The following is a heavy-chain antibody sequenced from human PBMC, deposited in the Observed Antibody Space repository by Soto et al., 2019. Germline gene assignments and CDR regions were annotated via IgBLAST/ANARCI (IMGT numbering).Heavy chain of an antibody. Sequence: SETLSLTCTVFGGSITSSYWSWIRRPPGKGLEWIAYIYDTGISGYTPSTSYNPSLKSRVTMSVDTSKSQFSLKLTSVTAADTAVYYCARGEDAFFYYGLDVWGQGITVTISS. CDR3: ARGEDAFFYYGLDV. J-gene: IGHJ6*02. V-gene: IGHV4-59*01. CDR2: IYDTGISGYTPST. CDR1: GGSITSSY.